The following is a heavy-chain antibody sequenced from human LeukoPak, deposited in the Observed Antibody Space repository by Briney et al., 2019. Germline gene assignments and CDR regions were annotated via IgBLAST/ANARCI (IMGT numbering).Heavy chain of an antibody. D-gene: IGHD3-22*01. CDR3: ARDYDGGGFLNEYFQH. CDR2: ISGSGTYT. Sequence: PGGSLRLSCAASGFTFSNYAMSWVRQAPGKGLEWVSGISGSGTYTYYADSVKGRFTISRDNSKNTLFLQMNSLGAEDTAVYYCARDYDGGGFLNEYFQHWGQGTLVTVSS. CDR1: GFTFSNYA. V-gene: IGHV3-23*01. J-gene: IGHJ1*01.